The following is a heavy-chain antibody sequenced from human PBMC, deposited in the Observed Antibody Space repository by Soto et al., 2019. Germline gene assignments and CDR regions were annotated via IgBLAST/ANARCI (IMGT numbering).Heavy chain of an antibody. CDR2: ICGSGGST. CDR1: GFTFSSYA. CDR3: AKVGLLDQLPRDLDY. V-gene: IGHV3-23*01. J-gene: IGHJ4*02. Sequence: EVQLLESGGGLVQPGGSLRLSCAASGFTFSSYAMSWVRQAPGKGQEWVVDICGSGGSTYYGDSVKGLFTISRDDSKNTLYLQMNSLRAEDTAVYYCAKVGLLDQLPRDLDYWGQGTLVTGSA. D-gene: IGHD2-2*01.